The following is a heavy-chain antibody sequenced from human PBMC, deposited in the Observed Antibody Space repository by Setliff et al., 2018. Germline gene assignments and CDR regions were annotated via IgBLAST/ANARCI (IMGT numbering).Heavy chain of an antibody. CDR1: GGSISSGGYY. CDR3: ARDPSLYCSSTSCSPHWFDP. V-gene: IGHV4-31*03. D-gene: IGHD2-2*01. CDR2: IYYSGST. Sequence: PSETLSLTCTVSGGSISSGGYYWSWIRQHPGKGLEWIGYIYYSGSTYYNPSLKSRVTISVDTSKNQFSLKLSSVTAADTAVYYCARDPSLYCSSTSCSPHWFDPWGQGTLVTVS. J-gene: IGHJ5*02.